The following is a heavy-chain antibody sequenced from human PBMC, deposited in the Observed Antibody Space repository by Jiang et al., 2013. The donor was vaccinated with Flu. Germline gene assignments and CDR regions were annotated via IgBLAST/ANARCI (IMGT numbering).Heavy chain of an antibody. CDR1: GTSISGYY. Sequence: PGLVKPSETLSLTCTVSGTSISGYYWSWIRQPPGKGLEWVGHIYYSGTTSYNPSLKSRATISLGTSKNQFSLMLSSVTAADTAVYYCARVLREHVWGTYRHRGWFDPWGQGTLVTVSS. J-gene: IGHJ5*02. CDR2: IYYSGTT. D-gene: IGHD3-16*02. V-gene: IGHV4-59*01. CDR3: ARVLREHVWGTYRHRGWFDP.